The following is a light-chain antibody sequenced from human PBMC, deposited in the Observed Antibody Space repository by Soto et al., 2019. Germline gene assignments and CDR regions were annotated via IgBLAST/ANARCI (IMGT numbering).Light chain of an antibody. Sequence: EIVLTQSPATLSLSPGERATLSCRASQSVSSYLAWYQQKPGQAPRLLIYDASNRATGIPARFSGSGSGTVFTLTIISLEPEDFAVYYCQQRSNWLTFGGGTKVEIK. J-gene: IGKJ4*01. V-gene: IGKV3-11*01. CDR2: DAS. CDR1: QSVSSY. CDR3: QQRSNWLT.